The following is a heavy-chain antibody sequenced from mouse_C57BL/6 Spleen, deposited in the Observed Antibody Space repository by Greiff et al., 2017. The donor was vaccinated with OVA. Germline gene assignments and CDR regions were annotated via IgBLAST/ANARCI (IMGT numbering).Heavy chain of an antibody. CDR1: GYSFTDYN. CDR3: ARGGGKTAQATLAY. CDR2: INPNYGTT. Sequence: EVQLQESGPELVKPGASVKISCKASGYSFTDYNMNWVKQSNGKSLEWIGVINPNYGTTSYNQKFKGKATLTVDQSSSTAYMQLNSLTSEDSAVYYCARGGGKTAQATLAYWGQGTLVTVSA. V-gene: IGHV1-39*01. J-gene: IGHJ3*01. D-gene: IGHD3-2*02.